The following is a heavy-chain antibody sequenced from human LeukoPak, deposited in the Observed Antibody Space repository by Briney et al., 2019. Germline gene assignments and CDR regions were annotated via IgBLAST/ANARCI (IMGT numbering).Heavy chain of an antibody. V-gene: IGHV3-48*01. CDR2: ISSSSSTI. J-gene: IGHJ4*02. D-gene: IGHD1-26*01. Sequence: GGTLRLSCAASGFTFSSYSMNWVRQAPGKGLEWVSYISSSSSTIYYADSVKGRFTISRDNAKNSLYLQMNSLRAEDTAGYYCAREFSGSNYGFPFDYWGQGTLVTVSS. CDR1: GFTFSSYS. CDR3: AREFSGSNYGFPFDY.